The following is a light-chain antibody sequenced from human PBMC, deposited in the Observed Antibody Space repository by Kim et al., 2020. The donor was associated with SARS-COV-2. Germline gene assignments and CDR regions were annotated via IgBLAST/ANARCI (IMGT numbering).Light chain of an antibody. CDR1: SGYRNYK. CDR2: VGTGGIVG. J-gene: IGLJ3*02. V-gene: IGLV9-49*01. CDR3: GADHGSGSNFVWV. Sequence: CTLSSGYRNYKVAWYQQRPGKGPRFVMRVGTGGIVGSKGYGIPDRFSVLGSGLNRYLTIKNIQEEDESDYHCGADHGSGSNFVWVFGGGTKLTVL.